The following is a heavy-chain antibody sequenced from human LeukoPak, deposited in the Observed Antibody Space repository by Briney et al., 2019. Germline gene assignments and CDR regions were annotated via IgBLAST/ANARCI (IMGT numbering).Heavy chain of an antibody. CDR3: ARTYSSSWYDAFDI. J-gene: IGHJ3*02. Sequence: PGGSLRLSCAASGFTLSGYSMNWVRQAPGKGLEWVSVIYSGGSTYYADSVKGRFTISRDNSKNTLYLQMNSLRAEDTAVYYCARTYSSSWYDAFDIWGQGTMVTVSS. V-gene: IGHV3-53*01. CDR2: IYSGGST. CDR1: GFTLSGYS. D-gene: IGHD6-13*01.